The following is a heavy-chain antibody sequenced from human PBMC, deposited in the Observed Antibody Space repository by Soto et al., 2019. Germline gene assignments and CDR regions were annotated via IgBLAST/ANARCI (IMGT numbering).Heavy chain of an antibody. Sequence: QVQLVQSGAEVKSPGASVTVSCKASGYTFTSYAVHWVRQVPGQRPEWMGWINPGEGDAKYSQAFRDRVTFTRDTSARTAYLHLRSLKSGDTAVYYCARGRSVLVETGAYWGQGPLVTVSS. CDR2: INPGEGDA. V-gene: IGHV1-3*01. CDR3: ARGRSVLVETGAY. CDR1: GYTFTSYA. D-gene: IGHD2-21*02. J-gene: IGHJ4*02.